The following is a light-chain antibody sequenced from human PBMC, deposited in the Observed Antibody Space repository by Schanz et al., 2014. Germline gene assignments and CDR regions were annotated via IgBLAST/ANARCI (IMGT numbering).Light chain of an antibody. Sequence: EIVMTQSPATLSVSPGERATLSCRASQSVSSNLAWYQQKPGQAPRLLIYGASTRATGIPARFSGSGSGTDFTLTISRLEPEDFAVYYCQQYNNWPPLTFGGGTKVVIK. V-gene: IGKV3D-15*01. CDR1: QSVSSN. CDR2: GAS. CDR3: QQYNNWPPLT. J-gene: IGKJ4*01.